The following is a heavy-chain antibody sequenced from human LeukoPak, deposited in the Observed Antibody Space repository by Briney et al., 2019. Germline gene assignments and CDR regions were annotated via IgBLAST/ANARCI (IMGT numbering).Heavy chain of an antibody. CDR1: GGSISSYY. V-gene: IGHV4-4*09. CDR3: ARQGHYYDSTSAAFDI. J-gene: IGHJ3*02. CDR2: IYTSGST. D-gene: IGHD3-22*01. Sequence: SETLSLTCTVSGGSISSYYWSWIRQPPGKGLEWIGYIYTSGSTNYNPSLKSRVTISVDTSKNQSSLKLSSVTAADTAVYYCARQGHYYDSTSAAFDIWGQGTMVTVSS.